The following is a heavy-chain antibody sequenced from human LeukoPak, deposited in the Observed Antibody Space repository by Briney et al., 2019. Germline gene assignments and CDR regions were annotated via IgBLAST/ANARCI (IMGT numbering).Heavy chain of an antibody. D-gene: IGHD6-13*01. CDR1: GGTFSSYA. Sequence: SVKVSCKASGGTFSSYAISWVRQAPGQGLEWMGGIIPIFGTANYAQKFQGRVTITADESTSTAYMELSSLRSEDTAVYYCARDRHGIAAAGNFDYWGQGTLVTVSS. V-gene: IGHV1-69*13. J-gene: IGHJ4*02. CDR3: ARDRHGIAAAGNFDY. CDR2: IIPIFGTA.